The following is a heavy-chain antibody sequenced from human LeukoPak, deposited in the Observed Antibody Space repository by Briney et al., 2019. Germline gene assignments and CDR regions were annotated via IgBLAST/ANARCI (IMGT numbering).Heavy chain of an antibody. D-gene: IGHD2-21*02. J-gene: IGHJ4*02. CDR1: DFSSITYA. CDR2: ISGGGDAT. V-gene: IGHV3-23*01. CDR3: AKAGIVVVTADPAV. Sequence: GGSLRLSCAASDFSSITYAMSWVRQAPGKGLEWVSTISGGGDATYYADSVKGRFTISRDNSKNTLYLQMNSLRAEDTAVYYCAKAGIVVVTADPAVWGQGTLVTVSS.